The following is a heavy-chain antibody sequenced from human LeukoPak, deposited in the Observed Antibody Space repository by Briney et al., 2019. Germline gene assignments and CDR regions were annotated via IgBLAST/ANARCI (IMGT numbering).Heavy chain of an antibody. CDR2: INAGNGNT. D-gene: IGHD3-10*01. CDR1: GYTFTSYA. CDR3: ARLQRYYYGSGSLSQFDY. V-gene: IGHV1-3*01. Sequence: GASVKVLCKASGYTFTSYAMHWVRQAPGQRLEWMGWINAGNGNTKYSQKFQGRVTITRDTSASTAYMELSSLRSEDTAVYYCARLQRYYYGSGSLSQFDYWGQGTLVTVSS. J-gene: IGHJ4*02.